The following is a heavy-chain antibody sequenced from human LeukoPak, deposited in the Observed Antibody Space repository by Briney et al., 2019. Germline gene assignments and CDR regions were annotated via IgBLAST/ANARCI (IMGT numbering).Heavy chain of an antibody. CDR1: GFSFSSYW. J-gene: IGHJ6*04. Sequence: GGSLRLSCAASGFSFSSYWMHWVRQAPGKGLEWVSAISGSGGSTYYADSVKGRFSISRDSSKNTLYLQMNSLRAEDTAVYYCAKAPPDSYYYYYGMDVWGKGTTVTVSS. CDR2: ISGSGGST. D-gene: IGHD5-18*01. CDR3: AKAPPDSYYYYYGMDV. V-gene: IGHV3-23*01.